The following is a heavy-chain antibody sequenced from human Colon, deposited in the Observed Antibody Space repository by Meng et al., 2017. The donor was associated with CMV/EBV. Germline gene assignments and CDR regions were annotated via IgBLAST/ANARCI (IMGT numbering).Heavy chain of an antibody. D-gene: IGHD2-15*01. Sequence: LRLSCAISGDSVSSNSAAWDWIRQSPSRGLEWLGRTYHRSKWYNDYAVSVKSRITISPDTSKNQFSLHLNSVTPEDTAVYYCARGLPNYYFYGMDVWGQGTTVTVSS. CDR1: GDSVSSNSAA. V-gene: IGHV6-1*01. J-gene: IGHJ6*02. CDR3: ARGLPNYYFYGMDV. CDR2: TYHRSKWYN.